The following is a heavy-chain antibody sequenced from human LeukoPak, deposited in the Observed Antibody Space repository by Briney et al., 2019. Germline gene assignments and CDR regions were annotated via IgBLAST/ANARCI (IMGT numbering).Heavy chain of an antibody. CDR2: IYYSGST. CDR3: AGGRTDIVVVPATLRNYYFDY. Sequence: SETLSLTCAVSGGSISSSGYYWGWIRQPPGKGLEWIGNIYYSGSTYYNPSLKSRVTISVDTSNNQFSLRLNSVTAADTAVYYCAGGRTDIVVVPATLRNYYFDYWGQGTLVTVSS. CDR1: GGSISSSGYY. V-gene: IGHV4-39*07. J-gene: IGHJ4*02. D-gene: IGHD2-2*01.